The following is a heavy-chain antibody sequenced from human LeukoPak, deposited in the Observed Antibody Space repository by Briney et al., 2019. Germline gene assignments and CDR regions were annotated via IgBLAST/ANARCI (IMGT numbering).Heavy chain of an antibody. CDR3: GRLGGVLTPAAIGY. Sequence: SETLSLTCTVSGGSTSSSSYYWGWIRQPPGKGLEWIGSIYYSGSTYYNPSLKSRVTISIDTSKNQFSLKLRSVTAADTSVYYCGRLGGVLTPAAIGYWGQGTLVTVSS. J-gene: IGHJ4*02. CDR1: GGSTSSSSYY. V-gene: IGHV4-39*01. CDR2: IYYSGST. D-gene: IGHD2-2*01.